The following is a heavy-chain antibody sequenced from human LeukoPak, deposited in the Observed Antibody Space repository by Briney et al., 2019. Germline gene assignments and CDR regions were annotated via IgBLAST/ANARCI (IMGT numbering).Heavy chain of an antibody. V-gene: IGHV4-34*01. CDR3: ARGRRYYYGSGSYNWFDP. J-gene: IGHJ5*02. Sequence: SETLSLTCAVYGGSFSGYYWGWIRQPPGKGLEWIGEINHSGSTNYNPSLKSRVTISVDTSKNQFSLKLSSVTAADTAVYYCARGRRYYYGSGSYNWFDPWGQGTLVTVSS. D-gene: IGHD3-10*01. CDR2: INHSGST. CDR1: GGSFSGYY.